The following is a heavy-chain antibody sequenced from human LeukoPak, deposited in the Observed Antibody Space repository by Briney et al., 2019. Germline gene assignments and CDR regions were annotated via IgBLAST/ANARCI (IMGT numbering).Heavy chain of an antibody. V-gene: IGHV3-23*01. J-gene: IGHJ5*02. CDR1: GFTFSSYA. CDR3: AKDLRTHYCSSTSCYSGP. CDR2: ISGSGGST. D-gene: IGHD2-2*01. Sequence: GGSLRLSCAASGFTFSSYAMSWVRQAPGKGLEWVSAISGSGGSTYYADSVKGRFTISRDNSKNTLYLQMNSVRAEDTAVYYCAKDLRTHYCSSTSCYSGPWGQGTLVTVSS.